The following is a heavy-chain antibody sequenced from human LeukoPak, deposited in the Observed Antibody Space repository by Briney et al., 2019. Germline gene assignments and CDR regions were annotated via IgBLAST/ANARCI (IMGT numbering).Heavy chain of an antibody. V-gene: IGHV1-8*01. D-gene: IGHD1-1*01. CDR1: GYTFTSYD. CDR2: MNPNSGNT. CDR3: ARDPGATTNSFDY. Sequence: ASVKVSCKASGYTFTSYDINWVRQATGQGLEWMGWMNPNSGNTGYAQKFQGRVTMTRNTSISTAYMELSSLRSDDTAVYYCARDPGATTNSFDYWGQGTLVTVSS. J-gene: IGHJ4*02.